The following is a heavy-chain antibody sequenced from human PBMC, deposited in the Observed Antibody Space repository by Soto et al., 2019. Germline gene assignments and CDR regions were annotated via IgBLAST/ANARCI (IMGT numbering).Heavy chain of an antibody. CDR2: VYSGDHTDNT. CDR3: VRPRFGDSGGFGYGLDV. D-gene: IGHD3-22*01. J-gene: IGHJ6*02. Sequence: EVQLVESGGGLIQPGGSLRLSCAASGFTITNNYMSWVRQAPGKGLEWVSVVYSGDHTDNTHYVESVMGRFTISRDNSKNMLYLQMNSLRAEDTAIDYCVRPRFGDSGGFGYGLDVWGQGTAVTVSS. CDR1: GFTITNNY. V-gene: IGHV3-53*01.